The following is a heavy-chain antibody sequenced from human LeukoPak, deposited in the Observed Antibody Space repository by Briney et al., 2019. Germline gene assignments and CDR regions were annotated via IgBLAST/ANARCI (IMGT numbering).Heavy chain of an antibody. CDR1: GGSFSGYD. CDR3: ARDLVVAEGVATD. Sequence: SETLSLTCAVYGGSFSGYDWSWIRQPPGKGLEWIGEINHSGSTNYNPSLKSRVTISVDTSKNQFSLKLSSVTAADTAVYYCARDLVVAEGVATDWGQGTLVTVSS. V-gene: IGHV4-34*01. D-gene: IGHD2-21*01. J-gene: IGHJ4*02. CDR2: INHSGST.